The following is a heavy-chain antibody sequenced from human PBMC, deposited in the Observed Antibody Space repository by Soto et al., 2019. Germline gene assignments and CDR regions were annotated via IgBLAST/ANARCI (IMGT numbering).Heavy chain of an antibody. J-gene: IGHJ3*02. CDR3: ARSLGNGTYEAFDI. V-gene: IGHV5-51*01. CDR2: IYPGDSDT. CDR1: GYNFNRYW. D-gene: IGHD2-8*01. Sequence: GESLKISCKGSGYNFNRYWIGWVRQMAGKGLEWMGVIYPGDSDTRYSPSLRGQVTISADKSSSAAYLQWSSLQASDTATYYCARSLGNGTYEAFDIWGQGTMVTVSS.